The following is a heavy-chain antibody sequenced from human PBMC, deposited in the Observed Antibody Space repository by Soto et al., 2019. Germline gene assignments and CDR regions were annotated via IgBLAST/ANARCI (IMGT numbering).Heavy chain of an antibody. V-gene: IGHV4-34*01. CDR2: INHSENT. D-gene: IGHD3-10*01. Sequence: PSETLSLTCAVYVGSFNDYYWNWLRQPPGKGLEWIGEINHSENTNYNPSLKSRVTISVDTSKNQFSLKLSSVTAADTAVYYCARGLLDLVRGALYGMDVWGQGTTVT. CDR3: ARGLLDLVRGALYGMDV. CDR1: VGSFNDYY. J-gene: IGHJ6*02.